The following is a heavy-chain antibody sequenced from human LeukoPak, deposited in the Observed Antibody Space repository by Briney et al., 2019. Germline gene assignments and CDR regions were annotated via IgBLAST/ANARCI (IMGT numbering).Heavy chain of an antibody. CDR1: GYSISSGYY. J-gene: IGHJ5*02. V-gene: IGHV4-38-2*02. CDR2: IYHSGST. Sequence: SETLSLTCTVSGYSISSGYYWGWIRQPPGRGLEWIGSIYHSGSTYYNPSLKSRVTISVDTSKNQFSLKLSSVTAADTAVYYCARDAVGGTHSWFDPWGQGTLVTVSS. CDR3: ARDAVGGTHSWFDP. D-gene: IGHD1-26*01.